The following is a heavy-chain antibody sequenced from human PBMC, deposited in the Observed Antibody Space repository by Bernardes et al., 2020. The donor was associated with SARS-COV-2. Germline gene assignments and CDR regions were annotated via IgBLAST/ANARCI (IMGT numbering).Heavy chain of an antibody. J-gene: IGHJ5*02. CDR3: AAGPNWFDH. CDR1: GITFTSSA. Sequence: SVKVSCEASGITFTSSAVQWVRQARGQRLEWMGWIDVDGGGTNYAQKFQERVTITWDVSTRTAYMDLSSLRSEETAVYYCAAGPNWFDHWGQGTLLTVSS. V-gene: IGHV1-58*01. CDR2: IDVDGGGT.